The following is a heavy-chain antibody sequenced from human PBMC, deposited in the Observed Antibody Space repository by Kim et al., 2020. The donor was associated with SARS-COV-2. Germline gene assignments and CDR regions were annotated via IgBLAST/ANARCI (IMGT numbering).Heavy chain of an antibody. CDR2: K. D-gene: IGHD3-3*01. CDR3: ARDRGLRFLEWLLGY. Sequence: KYDAESVNGRCTIYRDNSKDTLYLQMNSLGAEDTAVYYCARDRGLRFLEWLLGYWGQGTLVTVSS. J-gene: IGHJ4*02. V-gene: IGHV3-30*01.